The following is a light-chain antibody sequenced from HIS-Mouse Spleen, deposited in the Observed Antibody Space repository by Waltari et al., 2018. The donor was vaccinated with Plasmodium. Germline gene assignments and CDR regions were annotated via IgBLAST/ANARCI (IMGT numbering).Light chain of an antibody. V-gene: IGKV3-15*01. CDR2: GAS. CDR1: QSVSSN. Sequence: EIVMTQSPATLSVSPGERATLSCRASQSVSSNLAWYQQKPGQAPRLLSYGASTRATGIPARFSGRGSGTEFTLTISSLQSEDFAVYYCQQYNNWSFTFGPGTKVDIK. CDR3: QQYNNWSFT. J-gene: IGKJ3*01.